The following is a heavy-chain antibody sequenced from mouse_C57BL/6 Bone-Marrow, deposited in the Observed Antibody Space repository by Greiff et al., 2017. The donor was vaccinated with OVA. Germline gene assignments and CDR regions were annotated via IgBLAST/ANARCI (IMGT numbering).Heavy chain of an antibody. Sequence: QVQLQQSGAELVKPGASVKLSCKASGYTFTSYWMQWVKQRPGQGLEWIGEIDPSDSYTNYNQKFKGKATLTVDTSSSTAYRQLSSLTSEDSAVYDCARYYYSKEGFDYWGQGTTLTGSS. CDR3: ARYYYSKEGFDY. CDR2: IDPSDSYT. D-gene: IGHD2-5*01. J-gene: IGHJ2*01. CDR1: GYTFTSYW. V-gene: IGHV1-50*01.